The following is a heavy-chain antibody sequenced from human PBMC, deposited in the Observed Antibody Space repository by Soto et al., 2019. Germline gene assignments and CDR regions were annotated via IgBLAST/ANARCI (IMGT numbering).Heavy chain of an antibody. J-gene: IGHJ4*02. CDR1: GGSISSGRFY. V-gene: IGHV4-31*03. Sequence: QVQLQESGPGLVKPSQTLTLTCTVSGGSISSGRFYWSWIRQHPGKGLEWIGHISDSGSSYYNPTLERRVTISVDTSKNQFSLQLSAVTAADTAVYFCARTTFYDVFTAYYSLFDYWGQGTMVTVSS. D-gene: IGHD3-9*01. CDR2: ISDSGSS. CDR3: ARTTFYDVFTAYYSLFDY.